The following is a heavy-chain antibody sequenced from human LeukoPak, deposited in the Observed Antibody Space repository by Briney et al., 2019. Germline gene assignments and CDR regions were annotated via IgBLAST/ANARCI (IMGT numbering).Heavy chain of an antibody. CDR2: IYYTGIA. J-gene: IGHJ4*02. V-gene: IGHV4-39*01. CDR3: ARLRVTTGFDY. CDR1: DGSITRSSYY. D-gene: IGHD2-21*02. Sequence: SETLSLTCTVSDGSITRSSYYWGWIRQTPGEGLDWIGSIYYTGIAYYNPSLQGRVTMSVDTFKNQFSLKLNSVTVADTAVYYCARLRVTTGFDYWDQGIPVTVSS.